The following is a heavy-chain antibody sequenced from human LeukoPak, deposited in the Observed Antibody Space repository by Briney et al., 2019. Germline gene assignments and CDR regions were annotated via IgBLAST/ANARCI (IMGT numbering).Heavy chain of an antibody. J-gene: IGHJ4*02. V-gene: IGHV3-74*01. CDR3: TRENWHLDY. Sequence: PGGSLRLSCAASGFTFSSYWMHWVRQAPGKGVVWVSRINSDGSSTNYADSVKGRFTISRDNAKNSLYLQMNSLRAEDAAVYYCTRENWHLDYWGQGNLVTVSS. CDR2: INSDGSST. CDR1: GFTFSSYW.